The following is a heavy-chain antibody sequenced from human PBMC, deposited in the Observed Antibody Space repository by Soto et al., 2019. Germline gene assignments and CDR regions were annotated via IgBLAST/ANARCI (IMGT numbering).Heavy chain of an antibody. CDR2: IYWDDDK. V-gene: IGHV2-5*02. J-gene: IGHJ4*02. Sequence: QITLNESGPTQVKPRQTLTLTCTFSGFSLTTSGVGVGWIRQSPGKAPEWLALIYWDDDKRYSPSLKNRITITKDTSKNQVVLTMADLDPADTATYYCAHRVLRTVFGLVTTTAIYFDFWGQGTPVAVSS. D-gene: IGHD3-3*01. CDR3: AHRVLRTVFGLVTTTAIYFDF. CDR1: GFSLTTSGVG.